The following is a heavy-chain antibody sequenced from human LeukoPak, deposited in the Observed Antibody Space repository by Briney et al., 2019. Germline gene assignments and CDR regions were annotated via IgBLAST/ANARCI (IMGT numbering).Heavy chain of an antibody. Sequence: GASVKVSXKASGGTFSSYAISWVRQAPGQGLEWMGRIIPIFGTANYAQKFQGRVTITTDESTSTAYMELSSLRSEDTAVYYCARARGYNPFQHWGQGTLVTVSS. J-gene: IGHJ1*01. CDR1: GGTFSSYA. V-gene: IGHV1-69*05. CDR3: ARARGYNPFQH. CDR2: IIPIFGTA. D-gene: IGHD5-24*01.